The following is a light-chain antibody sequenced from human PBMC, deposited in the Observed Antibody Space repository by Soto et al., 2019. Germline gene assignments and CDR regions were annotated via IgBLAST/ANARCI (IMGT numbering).Light chain of an antibody. V-gene: IGKV4-1*01. CDR1: QTVLHTSNTRNY. CDR3: QQYYTSPLT. Sequence: DIMMTQSPDSLAVSLGARATITCKTSQTVLHTSNTRNYLGWYQQKPGQPPRLLIYSSSTRESGVPDRFSGSGSGTDFTLTISSLQAEAGAVYLGQQYYTSPLTFGGGTKVEIK. CDR2: SSS. J-gene: IGKJ4*01.